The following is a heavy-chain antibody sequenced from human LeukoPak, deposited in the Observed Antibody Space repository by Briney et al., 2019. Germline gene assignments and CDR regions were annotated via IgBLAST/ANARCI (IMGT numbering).Heavy chain of an antibody. CDR3: ASRGDDYGDY. CDR1: GGSFSGYY. J-gene: IGHJ4*02. Sequence: SEALSLTCAVYGGSFSGYYWSWIRQPPGKGLEWIGEINHSGSTNYNPSLKSRVTISVDTSKNQFSLKLSSVTAADTAVYYCASRGDDYGDYWGQGTLVTVSS. CDR2: INHSGST. V-gene: IGHV4-34*01.